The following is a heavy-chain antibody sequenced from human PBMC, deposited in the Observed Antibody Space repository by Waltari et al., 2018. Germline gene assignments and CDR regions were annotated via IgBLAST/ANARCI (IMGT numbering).Heavy chain of an antibody. D-gene: IGHD2-15*01. Sequence: VSGGSISSYYWSWIRQPPGKGLEWIGYIYYSGSTNYNPSLKSRVTISVDTSKNQFSLKLSSVTAADTAVYYCARFDRYFGGGHFDYWGQGTLVTVSS. CDR1: GGSISSYY. V-gene: IGHV4-59*01. J-gene: IGHJ4*02. CDR3: ARFDRYFGGGHFDY. CDR2: IYYSGST.